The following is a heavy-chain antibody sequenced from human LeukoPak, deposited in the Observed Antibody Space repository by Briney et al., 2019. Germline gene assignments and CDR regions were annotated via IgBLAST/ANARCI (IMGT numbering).Heavy chain of an antibody. Sequence: GGSLRLSCTASGFPFIEYSMNWVRQVPGKGLEWIAYIGIDSGNTKYADSVRGRFTISADNTKNSLYLQMNSLRVDDTAVYYCARDHNYAFDNWGQGTLVSVAS. D-gene: IGHD1-1*01. CDR1: GFPFIEYS. J-gene: IGHJ4*02. CDR2: IGIDSGNT. V-gene: IGHV3-48*01. CDR3: ARDHNYAFDN.